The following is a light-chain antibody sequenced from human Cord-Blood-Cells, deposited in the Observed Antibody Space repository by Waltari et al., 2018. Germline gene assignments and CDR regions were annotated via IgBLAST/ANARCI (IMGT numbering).Light chain of an antibody. CDR3: AAWDDSLSGRV. Sequence: QSVLTQPPSASAPPGQRVTISCSGRSSNIGSNYVYWYQQPPGTAPKLLIYRNNQRPSGVPDRFSGSKSGTSASLAIIGLRSEDEADYYCAAWDDSLSGRVFGGGTKLTVL. V-gene: IGLV1-47*01. J-gene: IGLJ3*02. CDR1: SSNIGSNY. CDR2: RNN.